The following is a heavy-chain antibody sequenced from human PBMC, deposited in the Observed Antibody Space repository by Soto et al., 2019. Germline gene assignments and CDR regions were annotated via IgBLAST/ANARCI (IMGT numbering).Heavy chain of an antibody. CDR2: ISGSGGST. CDR1: GFTFSSYA. D-gene: IGHD1-26*01. Sequence: GGSLRLSCAASGFTFSSYAMSWVRQAPGKGLEWVSAISGSGGSTYYADSVKGRFTISRDNSKNTLYLQMNSLRAEDTAVYYCAKTDGFGVGATTGYYYGMDVWGQGTTVTVSS. J-gene: IGHJ6*02. CDR3: AKTDGFGVGATTGYYYGMDV. V-gene: IGHV3-23*01.